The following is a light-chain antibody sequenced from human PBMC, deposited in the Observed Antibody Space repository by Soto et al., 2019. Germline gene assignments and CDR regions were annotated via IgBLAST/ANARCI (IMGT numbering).Light chain of an antibody. CDR1: QDIRND. Sequence: IQMTQSPSSLSASVGDRVTITCRASQDIRNDLGWYQHKPGKAPKFLIYGASSLQSGVPSRFSGSGSGTHFTLTITSLQPEDFATYYCLQDYSYPWTFGQGTTVDIK. J-gene: IGKJ1*01. V-gene: IGKV1-6*01. CDR2: GAS. CDR3: LQDYSYPWT.